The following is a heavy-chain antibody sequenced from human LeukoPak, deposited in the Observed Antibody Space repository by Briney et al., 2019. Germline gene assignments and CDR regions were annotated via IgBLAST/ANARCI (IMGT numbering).Heavy chain of an antibody. CDR2: ISTYNGYA. J-gene: IGHJ6*04. CDR1: GYTFTRYG. Sequence: ASVKVSCKASGYTFTRYGISWVRQAPGQGLEWMGWISTYNGYANYAQKLQGRVTMTTETSTSTAYMELRSLRSDDTAVYYWARNSSDWYGYMDVWGKGTTVTVSS. V-gene: IGHV1-18*01. CDR3: ARNSSDWYGYMDV. D-gene: IGHD6-19*01.